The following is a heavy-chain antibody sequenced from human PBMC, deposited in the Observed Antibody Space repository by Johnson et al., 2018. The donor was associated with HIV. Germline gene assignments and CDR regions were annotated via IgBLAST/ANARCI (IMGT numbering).Heavy chain of an antibody. Sequence: VQLVESGGGLVQPGGSLRLSCAASGFTVSSNYMSWVRQAPGKGLEWVSIIYSGGSTYYTDSVKGRFTISRDNSKNTLYLQMNSLRAEDTAVYYCARDRPIAPFDIWGQGTMVTVSS. D-gene: IGHD3-22*01. CDR2: IYSGGST. J-gene: IGHJ3*02. V-gene: IGHV3-66*02. CDR1: GFTVSSNY. CDR3: ARDRPIAPFDI.